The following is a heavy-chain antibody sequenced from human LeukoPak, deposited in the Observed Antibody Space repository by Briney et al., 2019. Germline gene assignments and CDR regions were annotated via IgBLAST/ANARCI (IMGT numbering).Heavy chain of an antibody. CDR3: ARDNYGTLDY. Sequence: ASVKVSCKVFGYTFTDYYIHWVRQAPGQGLEWMGWTSPKGAGTMSAQKFQGRITMTGDTSISTVYMELDRLTFDDTAEYYCARDNYGTLDYWGQGTLVTVST. J-gene: IGHJ4*02. CDR2: TSPKGAGT. V-gene: IGHV1-2*02. D-gene: IGHD4-17*01. CDR1: GYTFTDYY.